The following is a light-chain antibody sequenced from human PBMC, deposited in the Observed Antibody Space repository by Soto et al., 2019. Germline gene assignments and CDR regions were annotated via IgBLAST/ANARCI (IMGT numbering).Light chain of an antibody. CDR2: GAF. CDR3: QQYFSMRWT. Sequence: EIVMTQSPVTLSVSPGERVTLSCRASQSVSSNLAWYQQKPGQAPSLLIYGAFTRATGIPARFSGTGSGTEFTLTISSLQSEDVAVYYCQQYFSMRWTFGQGTKVEIK. CDR1: QSVSSN. V-gene: IGKV3-15*01. J-gene: IGKJ1*01.